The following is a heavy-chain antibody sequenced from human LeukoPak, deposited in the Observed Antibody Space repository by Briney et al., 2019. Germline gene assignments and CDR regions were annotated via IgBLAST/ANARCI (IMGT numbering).Heavy chain of an antibody. V-gene: IGHV3-7*01. Sequence: PGGSLRLSCAASGFTFSNYWMSWVRQAPGKGLEWVANIKQDGSEKYYVDSVKGRFTISRDNAKNSLYLQMNSLRAEDTAVYYCARDKIVGATQFDYWGQGTLVTVSS. D-gene: IGHD1-26*01. CDR1: GFTFSNYW. CDR3: ARDKIVGATQFDY. J-gene: IGHJ4*02. CDR2: IKQDGSEK.